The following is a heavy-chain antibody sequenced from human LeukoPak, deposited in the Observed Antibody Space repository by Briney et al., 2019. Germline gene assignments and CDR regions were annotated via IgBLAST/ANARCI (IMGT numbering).Heavy chain of an antibody. CDR1: GGTFSSYA. V-gene: IGHV1-69*04. CDR2: IIPILGIA. Sequence: SVKVSCTASGGTFSSYAISWVRQAPGQGLEWMGRIIPILGIANYAQKFQGRVTITADKSTSTAYMELSSLRSEDTAVYYCARGPLWFGELDVWGQGTTVTVSS. CDR3: ARGPLWFGELDV. J-gene: IGHJ6*02. D-gene: IGHD3-10*01.